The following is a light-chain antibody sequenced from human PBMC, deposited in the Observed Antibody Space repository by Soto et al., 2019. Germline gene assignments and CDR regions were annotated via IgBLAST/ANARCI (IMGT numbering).Light chain of an antibody. V-gene: IGKV3-20*01. CDR3: QQYGSSGT. Sequence: EIVLTQSPGTLSLSPGERATLSFRASQTVRNNYLAWYQQKPGQAPRLLIYDASSRATGIPDRFSGSGSGTDFTLTISRLEPEDFAVYYCQQYGSSGTFGQGTKVDIK. J-gene: IGKJ1*01. CDR1: QTVRNNY. CDR2: DAS.